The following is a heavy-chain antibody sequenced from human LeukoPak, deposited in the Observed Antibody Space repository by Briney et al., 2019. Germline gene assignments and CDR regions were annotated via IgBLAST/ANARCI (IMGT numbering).Heavy chain of an antibody. CDR1: GGSMSSSSYY. CDR3: AREFDP. Sequence: SETLSLTCTVSGGSMSSSSYYWGWIRQPPGKGLEWIGSIYYSGSTYYNPSLKSRVTITVDTSKNQFSLKLSSVTAADTAVYYCAREFDPWGQGTLVTVSS. CDR2: IYYSGST. J-gene: IGHJ5*02. V-gene: IGHV4-39*02.